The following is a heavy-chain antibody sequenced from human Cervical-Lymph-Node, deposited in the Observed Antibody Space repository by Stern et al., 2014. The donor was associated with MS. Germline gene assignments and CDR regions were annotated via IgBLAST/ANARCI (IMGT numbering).Heavy chain of an antibody. Sequence: EVQLVESGGGLVEPGGSLRLSCAASGFTFITYSMNWVRQAPGKGLEWVSSISPSSNYIYYADSVKGRFTIARDNAKNSLYLQMDSLRADDTALYYCARGDNEYVWGSDGFDMPGYYFDYWGQGALVTVSS. CDR1: GFTFITYS. CDR3: ARGDNEYVWGSDGFDMPGYYFDY. D-gene: IGHD3-16*01. V-gene: IGHV3-21*01. CDR2: ISPSSNYI. J-gene: IGHJ4*02.